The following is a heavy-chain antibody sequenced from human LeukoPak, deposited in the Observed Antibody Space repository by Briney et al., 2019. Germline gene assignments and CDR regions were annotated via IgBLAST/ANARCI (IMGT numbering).Heavy chain of an antibody. D-gene: IGHD3-16*01. J-gene: IGHJ3*02. CDR2: ISWNSGSI. CDR3: AKARNGGVNWDAFDI. Sequence: PGGSLRLSCAASGFTFDDYAMHWVRQAPGKGLEWVSGISWNSGSIGYADSVKGRFTISRDNAKNSLYLQMNSLRAEDMALYYCAKARNGGVNWDAFDIWGQGTMVTVSS. V-gene: IGHV3-9*03. CDR1: GFTFDDYA.